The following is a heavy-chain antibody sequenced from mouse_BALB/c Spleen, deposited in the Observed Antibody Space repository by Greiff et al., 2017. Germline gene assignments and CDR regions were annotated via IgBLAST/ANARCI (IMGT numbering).Heavy chain of an antibody. CDR1: GYSITSGYY. V-gene: IGHV3-6*02. D-gene: IGHD1-1*01. J-gene: IGHJ4*01. CDR3: ARVLRRNYYAMDY. Sequence: EVKLQESGPGLVKPSQSLSLTCSVTGYSITSGYYWNWIRQFPGNKLEWMGYISYDGSNNYNPSLKNRISITRDTSKNQFFLKLNSVTTEDTATYYCARVLRRNYYAMDYWGQGTSVTVSS. CDR2: ISYDGSN.